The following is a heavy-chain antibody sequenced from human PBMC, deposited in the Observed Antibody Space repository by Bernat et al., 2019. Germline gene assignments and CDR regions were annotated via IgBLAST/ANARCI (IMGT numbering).Heavy chain of an antibody. CDR2: INPSGGST. CDR1: GYTFTSYY. CDR3: ARGPLRFLEWPPPYDMDV. Sequence: QVQLVQSGAEVKKPGASVKVSCKASGYTFTSYYMHWVRQAPGQGLEWMGIINPSGGSTSYAQKFQGRVTMTRDTSTSTVYMELSSLRAEDTAVYYCARGPLRFLEWPPPYDMDVWGKGTTVTVSS. D-gene: IGHD3-3*01. V-gene: IGHV1-46*01. J-gene: IGHJ6*03.